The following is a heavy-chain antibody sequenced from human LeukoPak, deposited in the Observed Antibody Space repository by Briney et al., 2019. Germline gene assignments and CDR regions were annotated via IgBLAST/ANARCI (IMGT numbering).Heavy chain of an antibody. J-gene: IGHJ4*02. D-gene: IGHD3-10*01. V-gene: IGHV4-4*08. CDR3: ARDGVYYGSYDY. Sequence: LRLSCVASGFTFSSYEMNWVRQAPGKGLEWIGSIYTSGSTNYNPSLKSRVTISVDTSKNQFSLKLSSVTAADTAVYYCARDGVYYGSYDYWGQGTLVTVSS. CDR1: GFTFSSYE. CDR2: IYTSGST.